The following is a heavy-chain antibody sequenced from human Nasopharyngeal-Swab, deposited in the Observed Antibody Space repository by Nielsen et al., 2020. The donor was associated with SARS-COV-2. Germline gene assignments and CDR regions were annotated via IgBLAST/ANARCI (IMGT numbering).Heavy chain of an antibody. CDR1: GFTFSSYA. CDR2: ISGSGGST. J-gene: IGHJ6*02. Sequence: GESPKISCAASGFTFSSYAMSWVRQAPGKGLEWVSAISGSGGSTYYADSVKGRFTISRDNSKNTLYPQMNSLRAEDTAVYYCAKDDRRSQWLVDYYYGMDVWGQGTTVTVSS. D-gene: IGHD6-19*01. CDR3: AKDDRRSQWLVDYYYGMDV. V-gene: IGHV3-23*01.